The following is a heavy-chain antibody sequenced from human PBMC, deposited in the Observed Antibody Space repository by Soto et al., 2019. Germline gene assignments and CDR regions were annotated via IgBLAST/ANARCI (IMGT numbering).Heavy chain of an antibody. CDR1: GFTFTSSA. Sequence: SVEVSCKASGFTFTSSAVQWVRQARGQRIEWIGWIVVGSGNTNYAQKFQERVTITRDMSTSTAYMELSSLRSEDTAVYYCAADRTYYYDSSALDYWGQGTLVTVSS. J-gene: IGHJ4*02. D-gene: IGHD3-22*01. CDR2: IVVGSGNT. V-gene: IGHV1-58*01. CDR3: AADRTYYYDSSALDY.